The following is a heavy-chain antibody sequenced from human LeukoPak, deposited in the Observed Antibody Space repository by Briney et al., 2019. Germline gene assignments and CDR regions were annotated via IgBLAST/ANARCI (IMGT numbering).Heavy chain of an antibody. Sequence: ASVKVSCKASGYTLTGYYMHWVRQAPGQGLEWMGWINPNSGGTNYAQKFQGRVTMTRDTSISTAYMELSRLRSDDTAVYYCARGYSYGDWFDPWGQGTLVTVSS. J-gene: IGHJ5*01. V-gene: IGHV1-2*02. D-gene: IGHD5-18*01. CDR1: GYTLTGYY. CDR2: INPNSGGT. CDR3: ARGYSYGDWFDP.